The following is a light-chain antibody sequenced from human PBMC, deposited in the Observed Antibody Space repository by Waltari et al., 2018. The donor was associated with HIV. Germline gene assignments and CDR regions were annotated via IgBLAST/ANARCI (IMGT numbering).Light chain of an antibody. CDR3: QSYDTRLSGSV. Sequence: QSVLTQPPSVSGDPGQTVTISCTGSSSNIGARAHFDVHWYQQLPGTAPKLLIYGNNNRPSGVPDRFSGSKSGASASLTITGLQAEDEADYYCQSYDTRLSGSVFGGGTKLTVL. CDR1: SSNIGARAHFD. J-gene: IGLJ3*02. CDR2: GNN. V-gene: IGLV1-40*01.